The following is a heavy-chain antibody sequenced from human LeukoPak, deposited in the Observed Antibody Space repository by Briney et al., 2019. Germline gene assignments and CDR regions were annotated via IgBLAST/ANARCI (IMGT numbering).Heavy chain of an antibody. CDR1: GGSFSGYY. J-gene: IGHJ5*02. CDR2: INHSGST. CDR3: ARSSPLWFGELFRWFDP. Sequence: SETLSLTCAVYGGSFSGYYWSWIRQPPGKGLEWIGEINHSGSTNYNPSLKSRVTISVDTSKNQFSLKLSSVTAADTAVYYCARSSPLWFGELFRWFDPWGQGTLVTVSS. D-gene: IGHD3-10*01. V-gene: IGHV4-34*01.